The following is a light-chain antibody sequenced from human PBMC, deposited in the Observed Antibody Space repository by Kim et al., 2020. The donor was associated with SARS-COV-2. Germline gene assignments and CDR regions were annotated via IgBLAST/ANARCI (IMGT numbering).Light chain of an antibody. CDR2: DAS. Sequence: ASVGDRVTITCQASQDIMKYLNWYQQKPGKAPKVLIYDASKLETGVPSRFSAGGSGTDFTFTVSSLQPEDIATYYCQQYGDLPITFGQGTRLEIK. J-gene: IGKJ5*01. CDR1: QDIMKY. V-gene: IGKV1-33*01. CDR3: QQYGDLPIT.